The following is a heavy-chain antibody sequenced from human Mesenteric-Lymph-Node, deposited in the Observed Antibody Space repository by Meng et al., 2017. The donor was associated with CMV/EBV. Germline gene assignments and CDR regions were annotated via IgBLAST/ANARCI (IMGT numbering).Heavy chain of an antibody. CDR1: ARSFSGYY. V-gene: IGHV4-34*01. D-gene: IGHD2-2*01. Sequence: YARSFSGYYWSWIRHPPGQVLEWIGDINHSGRPNYNPSLKSRVTISVDTSKTQFSLKLSSVTAADTAVYYCARGRKSVPALYWYFDLWGRGTLVTVSS. CDR3: ARGRKSVPALYWYFDL. J-gene: IGHJ2*01. CDR2: INHSGRP.